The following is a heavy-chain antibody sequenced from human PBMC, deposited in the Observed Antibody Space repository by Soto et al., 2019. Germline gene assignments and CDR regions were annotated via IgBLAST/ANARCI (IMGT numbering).Heavy chain of an antibody. V-gene: IGHV1-69*01. Sequence: QVQLVQSGAEVKKPGSSVKVSCKASGGIFSTYAISWLRQAPGQGLEWMGGIIPIFGTPNYAQRLQGRVTITGDESTTTSYMELSRLKSEDTAVYYCARDRDDYGSGNYYNRIDFWGQGTLVTVSS. D-gene: IGHD3-10*01. CDR2: IIPIFGTP. J-gene: IGHJ4*02. CDR3: ARDRDDYGSGNYYNRIDF. CDR1: GGIFSTYA.